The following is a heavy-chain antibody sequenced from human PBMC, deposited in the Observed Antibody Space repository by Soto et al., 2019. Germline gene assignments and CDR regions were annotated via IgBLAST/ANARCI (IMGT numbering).Heavy chain of an antibody. CDR2: INRYGSEK. V-gene: IGHV3-7*01. CDR1: GFTFSSYW. D-gene: IGHD5-12*01. Sequence: EVQLVESGGGLVQPGGSLRLSCAASGFTFSSYWMTWVRQAPGKGLEWVANINRYGSEKYYVDSVKGRFTISRDNAKNSLDLQMNSLRAGDTGVYYCARDRGESGYDLHDYWGQGIVVTVSS. CDR3: ARDRGESGYDLHDY. J-gene: IGHJ4*02.